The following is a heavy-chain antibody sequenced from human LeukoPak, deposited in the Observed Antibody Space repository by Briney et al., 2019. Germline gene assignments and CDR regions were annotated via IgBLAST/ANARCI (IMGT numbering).Heavy chain of an antibody. D-gene: IGHD3-10*01. CDR3: ARGSFGTHWYFDL. CDR2: IADDSTAT. Sequence: GGSLRLSRAASGFTFSSYGMNWVRQAPGKGLEWVSYIADDSTATYYPDSVKGRFTISRDNSKNTLSLLMNSLRAEDTAVYYCARGSFGTHWYFDLWGRGTLVTVSS. CDR1: GFTFSSYG. V-gene: IGHV3-23*01. J-gene: IGHJ2*01.